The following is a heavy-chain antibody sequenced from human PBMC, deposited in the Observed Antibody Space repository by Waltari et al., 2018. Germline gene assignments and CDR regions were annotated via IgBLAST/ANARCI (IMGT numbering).Heavy chain of an antibody. J-gene: IGHJ6*03. CDR3: ARTPGYSSSWAHYYYYYMDV. CDR1: GGSISSSY. V-gene: IGHV4-59*01. CDR2: IYYSGST. Sequence: QVQLQESGPGLVKPSETLSLTCPVSGGSISSSYRSWIRQPPGQVPEWIGFIYYSGSTNYNPSLKSRVTISVDTSKNQFSLKLSSVTAADTAVYYCARTPGYSSSWAHYYYYYMDVWGKGTTVTVSS. D-gene: IGHD6-13*01.